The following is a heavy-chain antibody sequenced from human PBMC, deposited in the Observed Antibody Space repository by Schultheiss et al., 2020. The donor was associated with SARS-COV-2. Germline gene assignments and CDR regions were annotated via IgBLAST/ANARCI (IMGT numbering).Heavy chain of an antibody. CDR2: IYYSGST. CDR3: ARLLLNYYGSGSPNISDY. CDR1: GGSISSYY. Sequence: SETLSLTCTVSGGSISSYYWSWIRQPAGKGLEWIGSIYYSGSTYYNPSLKSRVTISVDTSKNQFSLKLSSVTAADTAVYYCARLLLNYYGSGSPNISDYWGQGTLVTVSS. V-gene: IGHV4-59*05. J-gene: IGHJ4*02. D-gene: IGHD3-10*01.